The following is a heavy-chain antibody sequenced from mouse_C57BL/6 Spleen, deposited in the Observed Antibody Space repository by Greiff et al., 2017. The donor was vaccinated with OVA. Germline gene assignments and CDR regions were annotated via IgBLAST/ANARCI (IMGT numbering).Heavy chain of an antibody. CDR2: IWSGGST. J-gene: IGHJ2*01. D-gene: IGHD2-1*01. V-gene: IGHV2-2*01. CDR1: GFSLTSYG. CDR3: ARKGGNGNPFDY. Sequence: VMLVESGPGLVQPSQSLSITCTVSGFSLTSYGVHWVRQSPGKGLEWLGVIWSGGSTDYNAAFISRLSISKDNSKSQVFFKMNSLQADDTAIYYCARKGGNGNPFDYWGQGTTLTVSS.